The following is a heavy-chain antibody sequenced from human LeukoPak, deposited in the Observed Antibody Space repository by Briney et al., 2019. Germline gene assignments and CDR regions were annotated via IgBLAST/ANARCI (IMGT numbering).Heavy chain of an antibody. D-gene: IGHD2-21*02. V-gene: IGHV3-23*01. Sequence: GGSLRLSCAASGFTFSSYAMSWVRQAPGKGLEWVSAISGSGGSTYYADSVKGRFTISRDNSKNTLYLQMNSLRAEDTAVYYCAKDRTNIVVVTAILGYWGQGTLVTVSS. CDR2: ISGSGGST. CDR1: GFTFSSYA. CDR3: AKDRTNIVVVTAILGY. J-gene: IGHJ4*02.